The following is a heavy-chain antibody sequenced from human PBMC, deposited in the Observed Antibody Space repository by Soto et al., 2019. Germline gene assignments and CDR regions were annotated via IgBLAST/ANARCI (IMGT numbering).Heavy chain of an antibody. Sequence: SETLSLTCTVSGGSISSYYWSWIRQPPGKGLEWIGYIYYSGSTNYNPSLKSRVNISVDTSKNQFSLKLSSVTAADTAVYYCARGNPYYYYYYMDVWGKGTTVTVSS. CDR3: ARGNPYYYYYYMDV. CDR2: IYYSGST. CDR1: GGSISSYY. V-gene: IGHV4-59*08. J-gene: IGHJ6*03.